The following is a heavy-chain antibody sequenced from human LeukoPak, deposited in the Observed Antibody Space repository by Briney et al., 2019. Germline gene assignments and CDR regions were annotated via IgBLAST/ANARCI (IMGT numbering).Heavy chain of an antibody. D-gene: IGHD4-17*01. V-gene: IGHV3-53*01. Sequence: GSLRLSCAASGFIVSDNYVTWVRQAPGKGLEWVSVIYPVGTYYAESVRGRFSISRDNSKNTVFLQMNSLRADDTAVYYCARGRDGDYVNWYDPWGQGILVTVSS. CDR3: ARGRDGDYVNWYDP. CDR1: GFIVSDNY. CDR2: IYPVGT. J-gene: IGHJ5*02.